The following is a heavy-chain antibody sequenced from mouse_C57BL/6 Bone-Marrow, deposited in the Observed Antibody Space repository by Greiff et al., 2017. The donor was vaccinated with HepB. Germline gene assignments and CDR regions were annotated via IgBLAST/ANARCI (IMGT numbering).Heavy chain of an antibody. D-gene: IGHD1-1*01. CDR2: IDPSDSYT. CDR1: GYTFTSYW. V-gene: IGHV1-59*01. CDR3: ARWYYGSSGDWYFDV. Sequence: QVQLQQSGAELVRPGTSVKLSCKASGYTFTSYWMHWVKQRPGQGLEWIGVIDPSDSYTNYNQKFKGKATLTVDTSSSTAYMQLSSLTSEDSAVYYCARWYYGSSGDWYFDVWGTGTTVTVSS. J-gene: IGHJ1*03.